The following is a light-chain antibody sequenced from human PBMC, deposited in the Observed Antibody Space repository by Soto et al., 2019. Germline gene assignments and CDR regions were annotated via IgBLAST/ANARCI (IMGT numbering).Light chain of an antibody. CDR3: SSYTTSNTRQIV. CDR1: SSDVGGYNY. J-gene: IGLJ1*01. Sequence: QSVLTQPASVSGSPGPSITISCTGTSSDVGGYNYVSWYQQHPGKATKFMIYDVSNRPSGVSNRFSGSKSGNTASLTISGLQAEDEADYYCSSYTTSNTRQIVFGAGTKVTVL. CDR2: DVS. V-gene: IGLV2-14*01.